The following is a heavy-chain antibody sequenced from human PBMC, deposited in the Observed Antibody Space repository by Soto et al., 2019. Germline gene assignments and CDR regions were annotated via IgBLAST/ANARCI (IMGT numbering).Heavy chain of an antibody. CDR3: ARIFKTMSFYYGMDV. J-gene: IGHJ6*02. V-gene: IGHV4-31*03. D-gene: IGHD3-22*01. CDR2: IYYSGST. CDR1: GGSINSGGYY. Sequence: QVQLQESGPGLVKPSQTLSLICTVSGGSINSGGYYWSWIRQHPGKGLEWIGYIYYSGSTYYNPSLKSRAIISVDTSHKQISLKLTSVTAADTAVYFCARIFKTMSFYYGMDVWGPWTTVTVSS.